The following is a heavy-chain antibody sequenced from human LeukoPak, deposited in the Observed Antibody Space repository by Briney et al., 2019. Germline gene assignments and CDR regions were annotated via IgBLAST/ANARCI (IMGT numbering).Heavy chain of an antibody. Sequence: ASVRVSCKASGYTFNNYGISWVRQAPGQGLEWMGWVTSYNGDTNYAQKFQGRVTMSTDSSTSTAYMELRSLRFDDTAIYYCAKDWHILTGRNCFDPWGQGTLVTVSS. CDR1: GYTFNNYG. CDR2: VTSYNGDT. D-gene: IGHD3-9*01. V-gene: IGHV1-18*01. CDR3: AKDWHILTGRNCFDP. J-gene: IGHJ5*02.